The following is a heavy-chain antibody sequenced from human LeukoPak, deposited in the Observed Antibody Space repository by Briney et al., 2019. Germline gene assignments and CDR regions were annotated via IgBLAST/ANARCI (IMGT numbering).Heavy chain of an antibody. CDR1: GYAFSTYD. Sequence: GASVKVSCKASGYAFSTYDINLVRQATGQGPEWMGWMNPNSGNTGYTQNFQGRVTMTRNTSITTAYMELSSLKSEDTAVYYCARGRGSGHKENWFDPWGQGTLVTVSS. D-gene: IGHD6-19*01. CDR3: ARGRGSGHKENWFDP. V-gene: IGHV1-8*01. CDR2: MNPNSGNT. J-gene: IGHJ5*02.